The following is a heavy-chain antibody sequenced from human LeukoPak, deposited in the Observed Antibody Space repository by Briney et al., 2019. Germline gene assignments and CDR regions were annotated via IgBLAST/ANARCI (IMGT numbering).Heavy chain of an antibody. D-gene: IGHD1-20*01. CDR3: ATSYNWNYYYYMDV. V-gene: IGHV3-21*01. CDR2: ISSSSSYI. CDR1: GFTFSSYS. J-gene: IGHJ6*03. Sequence: GGSLRLSCAASGFTFSSYSMNWVRQAPGKGLEWVSFISSSSSYIYYADSVKGRFTISRDNAKNSLYLQMNSLRAVDTAVYYCATSYNWNYYYYMDVWGKGTTVTVSS.